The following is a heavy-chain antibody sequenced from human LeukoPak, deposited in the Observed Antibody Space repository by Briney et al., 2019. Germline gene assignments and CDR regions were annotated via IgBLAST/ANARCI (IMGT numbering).Heavy chain of an antibody. J-gene: IGHJ6*02. Sequence: GGPLRLSCAVSGFTFSSHGMHWVRQAPGKGLEWVAVISFDGNNKYYADSVKGRFTISRDNSKNTLYLQMNSLRAEDTAVYYCAKGHPGTTRGNYYYYYGMDVWGQGTTVTVSS. CDR3: AKGHPGTTRGNYYYYYGMDV. D-gene: IGHD1-7*01. CDR1: GFTFSSHG. V-gene: IGHV3-30*18. CDR2: ISFDGNNK.